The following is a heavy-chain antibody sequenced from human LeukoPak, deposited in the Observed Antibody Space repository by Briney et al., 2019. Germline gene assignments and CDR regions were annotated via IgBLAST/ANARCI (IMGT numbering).Heavy chain of an antibody. D-gene: IGHD4-23*01. CDR1: GFTFSSYS. Sequence: PGGSLRLSCAASGFTFSSYSMNWVRQAPGKGLEWVSSISSSSSYIYYADSVKGRFTISRDNAKNSLYLQMNSLRAEDTAVYYCARDSVYGGTNWFDPWGQGTLVTVSS. CDR3: ARDSVYGGTNWFDP. CDR2: ISSSSSYI. V-gene: IGHV3-21*01. J-gene: IGHJ5*02.